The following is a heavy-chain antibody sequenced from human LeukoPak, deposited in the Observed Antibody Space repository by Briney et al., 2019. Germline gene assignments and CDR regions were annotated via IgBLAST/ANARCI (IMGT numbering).Heavy chain of an antibody. V-gene: IGHV3-66*01. CDR2: IYSGGST. CDR3: ARSPSSSGYLNYFDY. CDR1: GFTFSIYG. D-gene: IGHD3-22*01. J-gene: IGHJ4*02. Sequence: PGGSLRLSCAASGFTFSIYGLHWVRQAPGKGLEWVPVIYSGGSTYYADSVKGTFTMFRDNSKNTLYLQMNSLRAEDTAVYYCARSPSSSGYLNYFDYWGQGTLVTVSS.